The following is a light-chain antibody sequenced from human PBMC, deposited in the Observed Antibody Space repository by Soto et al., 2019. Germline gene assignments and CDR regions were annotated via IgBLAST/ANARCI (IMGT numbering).Light chain of an antibody. CDR3: QHRSNWPLT. CDR2: DAS. Sequence: EIVLTQSPATLSLSPGERADLSCRASQSVSSHLAWYQHKPGQAPRLLIYDASNRATDIPARFSGSGSGTDFTLIISSLEPEDLAVYYCQHRSNWPLTFGGGTKVEIK. J-gene: IGKJ4*01. CDR1: QSVSSH. V-gene: IGKV3-11*01.